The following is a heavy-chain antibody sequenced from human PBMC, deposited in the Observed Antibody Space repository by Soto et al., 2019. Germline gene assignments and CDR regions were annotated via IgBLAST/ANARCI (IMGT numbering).Heavy chain of an antibody. D-gene: IGHD2-8*01. CDR2: INGNGNT. V-gene: IGHV4-34*01. Sequence: QVQLQQWGAGLLQPSETLSLTCGVHGRSLSGDYWSWIRRPPGKGLEWIGEINGNGNTNYNPSLKSRVTISADTSKSQFSLKVSPVTAADTAIYYCARNGYYAIDYWGQGILVTVSS. CDR1: GRSLSGDY. J-gene: IGHJ4*02. CDR3: ARNGYYAIDY.